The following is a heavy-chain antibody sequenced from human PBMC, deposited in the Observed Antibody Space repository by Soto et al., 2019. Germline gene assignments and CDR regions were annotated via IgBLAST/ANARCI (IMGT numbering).Heavy chain of an antibody. J-gene: IGHJ4*02. V-gene: IGHV1-46*01. Sequence: QVQLVQSGAAVKKPGASVKVSCKASGYTFTSYYMHWVRQAPGQGLEWMGIINPSGGSTSYAQKFQGGVTMTRATSTSTVYMELSGLRSEDTAVYYCARVSSWSCFDYWGQGTLVSVSS. CDR3: ARVSSWSCFDY. CDR1: GYTFTSYY. CDR2: INPSGGST. D-gene: IGHD6-13*01.